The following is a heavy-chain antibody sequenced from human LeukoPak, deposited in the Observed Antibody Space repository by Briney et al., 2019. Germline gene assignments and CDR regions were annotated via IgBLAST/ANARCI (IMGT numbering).Heavy chain of an antibody. CDR2: ISSSSSTI. D-gene: IGHD6-19*01. Sequence: PGGSLILSCSASGFTFSDYYMSWIRQAPGKGLEGVSYISSSSSTIYYADSVKGRFTISRDNAKNSLYLQMNSLRAEDTAVYYCARVAGLAVASVNYWGQGTLVTVSS. CDR1: GFTFSDYY. J-gene: IGHJ4*02. V-gene: IGHV3-11*04. CDR3: ARVAGLAVASVNY.